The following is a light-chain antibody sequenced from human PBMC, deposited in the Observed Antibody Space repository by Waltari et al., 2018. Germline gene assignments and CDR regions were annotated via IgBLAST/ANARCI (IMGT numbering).Light chain of an antibody. CDR2: SNT. V-gene: IGLV1-40*01. Sequence: QSVLTQPPSVSGAPAQRVTIPCTGSPPNIRAGHDLHWYQRLPGTAPKLLIYSNTHRPSGVPDRFSGSRSGSSASLAITGLQTEDEATYYCQSYGSAHVMFGGGTQLTVL. CDR1: PPNIRAGHD. J-gene: IGLJ3*02. CDR3: QSYGSAHVM.